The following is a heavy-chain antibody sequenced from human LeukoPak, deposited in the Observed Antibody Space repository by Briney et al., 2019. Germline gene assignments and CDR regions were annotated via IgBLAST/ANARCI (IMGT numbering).Heavy chain of an antibody. CDR3: TIPPRGRLGF. D-gene: IGHD3-10*01. Sequence: PGGSLRLSCAASGLTFNIYAMNWVRQAPGKGLEWVSGISGSGGNTYYAESVKGRFTISRDNSKNTLFLEMNSLRVEDTAIYYCTIPPRGRLGFWGQGTLVTVSS. J-gene: IGHJ4*02. V-gene: IGHV3-23*01. CDR1: GLTFNIYA. CDR2: ISGSGGNT.